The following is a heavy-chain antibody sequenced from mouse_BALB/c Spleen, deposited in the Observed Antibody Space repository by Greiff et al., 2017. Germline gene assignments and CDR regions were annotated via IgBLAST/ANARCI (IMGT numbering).Heavy chain of an antibody. V-gene: IGHV5-4*02. CDR3: ARGGPYYDYFDY. CDR2: ISDGGSYT. D-gene: IGHD2-4*01. CDR1: GFTFSDYY. Sequence: EVQGVESGGGLVKPGGSLKLSCAASGFTFSDYYMYWVRQTPEKRLEWVATISDGGSYTYYPDSVKGRFTISRDNAKNNLYLQMSSLKSEDTAMYYCARGGPYYDYFDYWGQGTTLTVSS. J-gene: IGHJ2*01.